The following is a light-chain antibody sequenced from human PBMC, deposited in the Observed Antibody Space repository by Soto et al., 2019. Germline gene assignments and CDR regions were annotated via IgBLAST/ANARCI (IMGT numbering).Light chain of an antibody. Sequence: EVVLTQSPGTLSLSPGERATLSCRASQSVSNNYFAWYQQKPGQAPRLLIYGASSRATGIPDRFSGSGSGTVFTLTSSRLAHDFLVLYYCQQYSSPGTFGQGTKVDIK. V-gene: IGKV3-20*01. CDR3: QQYSSPGT. CDR2: GAS. J-gene: IGKJ1*01. CDR1: QSVSNNY.